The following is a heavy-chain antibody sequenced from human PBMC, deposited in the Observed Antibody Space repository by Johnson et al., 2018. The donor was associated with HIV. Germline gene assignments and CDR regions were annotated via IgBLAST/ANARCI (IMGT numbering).Heavy chain of an antibody. J-gene: IGHJ3*02. CDR2: VNPTGGST. CDR1: QFTFSSYY. Sequence: VQLVESGGGSAKPAWSPRLSCAASQFTFSSYYMNCVRQAPGIGLELVGQVNPTGGSTYLIDSGKDRFNTSRDNAKNPLHLQMNSLRAEDTAVYYCAREMVGGERRYYDSSGYKLNDAFDIWGQGTLVTVSS. V-gene: IGHV3-25*05. CDR3: AREMVGGERRYYDSSGYKLNDAFDI. D-gene: IGHD3-22*01.